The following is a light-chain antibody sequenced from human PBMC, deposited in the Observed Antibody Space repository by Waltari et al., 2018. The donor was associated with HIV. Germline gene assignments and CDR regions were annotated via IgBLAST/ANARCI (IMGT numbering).Light chain of an antibody. J-gene: IGLJ2*01. Sequence: QSVLTQPPSASGAPGQRVTISCSGSSSNIGRNFVNWYQQLPGTAPKLLIYRNNQRPSGVPDRFSGSKSGTSASLAISGLRSEDEADYYCAAWTDSRYVVFGGGTKLTVL. V-gene: IGLV1-47*01. CDR2: RNN. CDR3: AAWTDSRYVV. CDR1: SSNIGRNF.